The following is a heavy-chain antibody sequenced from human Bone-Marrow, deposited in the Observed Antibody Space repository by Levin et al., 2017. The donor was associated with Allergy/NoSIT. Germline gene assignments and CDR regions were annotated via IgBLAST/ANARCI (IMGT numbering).Heavy chain of an antibody. Sequence: GASVKVSCKGSGYSFSSSWINWVRQMPGKGLEWMGRIDPSDSYTRYRPSFQGNVTISVDKSISTAFLQWSTLRASDTAMYYCATTDRSSGSIRDAFDIWGQGTMVTVSS. D-gene: IGHD3-10*01. CDR3: ATTDRSSGSIRDAFDI. CDR2: IDPSDSYT. CDR1: GYSFSSSW. V-gene: IGHV5-10-1*01. J-gene: IGHJ3*02.